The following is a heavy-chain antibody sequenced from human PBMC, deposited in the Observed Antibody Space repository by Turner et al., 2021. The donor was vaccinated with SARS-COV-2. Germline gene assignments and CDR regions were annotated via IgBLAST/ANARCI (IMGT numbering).Heavy chain of an antibody. V-gene: IGHV3-74*01. J-gene: IGHJ4*02. CDR2: INSDGSST. D-gene: IGHD2-15*01. CDR1: GFTFSNYW. CDR3: AKDTTIVVVVAATLDY. Sequence: EVQLVESGGGLVQPGGSLRLSCAASGFTFSNYWMHWVRQAPGKGLVWVSRINSDGSSTSYADSVKGRFTISRDNAKNTLYLQMNSLRAEDTAVYYCAKDTTIVVVVAATLDYWGQGTLVTVSS.